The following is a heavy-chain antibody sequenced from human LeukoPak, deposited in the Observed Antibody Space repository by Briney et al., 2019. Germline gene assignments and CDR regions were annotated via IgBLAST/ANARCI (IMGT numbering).Heavy chain of an antibody. Sequence: PGGSLRLSCAASGFTFSSYAMSWVRQAPGKGLEWVSAISGSGGSTYYADSVKGRFTISRDNSKNTLYLQMDSLRAEDTAVYYCARQAVTVVVPAAISRFAFDIWGQGTMVTVSS. V-gene: IGHV3-23*01. CDR3: ARQAVTVVVPAAISRFAFDI. D-gene: IGHD2-2*02. CDR2: ISGSGGST. J-gene: IGHJ3*02. CDR1: GFTFSSYA.